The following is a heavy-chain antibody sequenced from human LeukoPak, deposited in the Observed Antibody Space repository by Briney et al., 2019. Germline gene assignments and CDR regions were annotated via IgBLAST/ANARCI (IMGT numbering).Heavy chain of an antibody. CDR1: GFTFSSYA. J-gene: IGHJ4*02. CDR3: AKGTKLAVAANNYFDY. Sequence: GGSLRLSCAASGFTFSSYAINWVRQAPGRGLEWVSIISGSGGSTYYADSVKGRFTISRDNSKNTLYLQMNSLRAEDTAVYYCAKGTKLAVAANNYFDYWGQGTLLTVSS. V-gene: IGHV3-23*01. CDR2: ISGSGGST. D-gene: IGHD2-15*01.